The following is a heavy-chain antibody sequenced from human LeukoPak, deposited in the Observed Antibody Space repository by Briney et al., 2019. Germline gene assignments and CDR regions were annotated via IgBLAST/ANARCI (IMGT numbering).Heavy chain of an antibody. CDR3: ARGTMVRVFDY. V-gene: IGHV4-34*01. J-gene: IGHJ4*02. D-gene: IGHD3-10*01. CDR1: GGSFSGYY. CDR2: INHSGST. Sequence: TSETLSLTCAVYGGSFSGYYWSWIRQPPGKGLEWIGEINHSGSTNFNPSLKSRVTISVDTSKNQFSLKLSSVTAADTAVYYCARGTMVRVFDYWGQGTLVTVSS.